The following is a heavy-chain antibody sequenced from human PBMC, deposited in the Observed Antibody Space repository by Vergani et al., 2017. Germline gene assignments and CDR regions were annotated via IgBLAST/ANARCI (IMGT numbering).Heavy chain of an antibody. CDR1: GYTFTSYA. J-gene: IGHJ4*02. V-gene: IGHV1-3*01. CDR3: AGDTATWEYYDSSGYWAY. Sequence: QVQLVQSGAEVKKPGASVKVSCKASGYTFTSYAMHWVRQAPGQRLEWMGWINAGNGNTKYSQKFQGRVTITRDTSASTAYMELSSLRSEDTAVYYCAGDTATWEYYDSSGYWAYWGQGTLVTVS. D-gene: IGHD3-22*01. CDR2: INAGNGNT.